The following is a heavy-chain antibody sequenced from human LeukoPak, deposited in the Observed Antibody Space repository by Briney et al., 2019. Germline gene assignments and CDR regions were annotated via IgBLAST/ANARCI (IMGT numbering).Heavy chain of an antibody. Sequence: SQTLSLTCTVSGGSISSGDYYWSWIRQPPGKGLEWIGYIYYSGSTYYNPSLKSRVTISVDTSKNHFSLKLSSVTAADTAVYYCARCYDSTSDASDIWGQGTMVTVSS. CDR1: GGSISSGDYY. V-gene: IGHV4-30-4*08. J-gene: IGHJ3*02. CDR3: ARCYDSTSDASDI. CDR2: IYYSGST. D-gene: IGHD3-22*01.